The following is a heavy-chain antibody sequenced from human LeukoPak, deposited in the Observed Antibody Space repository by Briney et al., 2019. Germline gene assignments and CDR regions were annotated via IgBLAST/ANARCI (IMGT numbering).Heavy chain of an antibody. J-gene: IGHJ4*02. CDR2: ISSSGNTI. CDR3: AKALWFGEPPTG. CDR1: GFTFSDYC. D-gene: IGHD3-10*01. V-gene: IGHV3-11*01. Sequence: PGGSLRLSCAASGFTFSDYCMTWIRQAPGKGLEWVSYISSSGNTIYYADSVKGRFTISRDNSKNTLYLQMNSLRAEDTAVYYCAKALWFGEPPTGWGQGTLVTVSS.